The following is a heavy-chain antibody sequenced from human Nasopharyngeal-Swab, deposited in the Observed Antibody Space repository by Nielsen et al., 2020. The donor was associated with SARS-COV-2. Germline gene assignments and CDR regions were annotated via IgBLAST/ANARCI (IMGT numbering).Heavy chain of an antibody. V-gene: IGHV1-18*04. J-gene: IGHJ4*02. D-gene: IGHD1-1*01. CDR1: GYTFTSYG. CDR3: ARERGEYNWNAADY. CDR2: VSAYNGNT. Sequence: ASVKVSCKASGYTFTSYGISWVRQAPGQGLEWMGWVSAYNGNTNYAQKLQGRVTMTTDTSTSTAYMELRSLRSDDTAVYYCARERGEYNWNAADYWGQGTLVTVSS.